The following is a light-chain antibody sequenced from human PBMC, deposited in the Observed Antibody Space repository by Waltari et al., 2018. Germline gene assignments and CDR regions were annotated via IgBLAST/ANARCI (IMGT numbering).Light chain of an antibody. CDR2: AVT. V-gene: IGLV2-14*03. Sequence: QSALTQPASVSGSPGQSVTISCTGTSDDIGAYPFVSWYQQHAGGAPILIIYAVTHRSSGVSNPFSAYKASDTASLTISGLQPEDEADYFCSSYTVSGALIFGGGTKLTVL. J-gene: IGLJ2*01. CDR1: SDDIGAYPF. CDR3: SSYTVSGALI.